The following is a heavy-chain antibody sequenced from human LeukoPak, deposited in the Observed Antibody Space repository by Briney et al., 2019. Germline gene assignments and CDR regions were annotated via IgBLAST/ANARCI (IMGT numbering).Heavy chain of an antibody. Sequence: GGSLRLSCAASGFTFSSYGMHWVSQAPGKGLEWVAVISYDGSNKYYADSVKGRFTISRDNSKNTLFLQMNSLRAEDTALYYCAKGSSGYFVDLWGQGTLVTVSS. CDR3: AKGSSGYFVDL. D-gene: IGHD3-22*01. V-gene: IGHV3-30*18. J-gene: IGHJ5*02. CDR2: ISYDGSNK. CDR1: GFTFSSYG.